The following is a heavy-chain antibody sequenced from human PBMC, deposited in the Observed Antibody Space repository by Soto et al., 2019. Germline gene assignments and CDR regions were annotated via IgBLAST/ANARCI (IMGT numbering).Heavy chain of an antibody. D-gene: IGHD3-16*01. Sequence: SETLSLTCTVSGGSISSGGYYWSWIRQHPGKGLEWIGYIYYSGSTYYNPSLKSRVTISVDTSKNQFSLKLSSVTAADTAVYYCARVDVGGVMYYFDYWGQGTLVTVSS. CDR1: GGSISSGGYY. CDR3: ARVDVGGVMYYFDY. V-gene: IGHV4-31*03. J-gene: IGHJ4*02. CDR2: IYYSGST.